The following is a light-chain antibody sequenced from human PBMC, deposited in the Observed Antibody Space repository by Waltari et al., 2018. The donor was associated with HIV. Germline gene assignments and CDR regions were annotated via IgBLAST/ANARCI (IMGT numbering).Light chain of an antibody. Sequence: ATLSCRASQSVSSYLAWYQQKPGQAPRLLIYDASNRATGIPARFSGSGSGTDFTLIISSLEPEDFAVYYCQQRSNWRGFTFGPGTKVDIK. J-gene: IGKJ3*01. V-gene: IGKV3-11*01. CDR2: DAS. CDR1: QSVSSY. CDR3: QQRSNWRGFT.